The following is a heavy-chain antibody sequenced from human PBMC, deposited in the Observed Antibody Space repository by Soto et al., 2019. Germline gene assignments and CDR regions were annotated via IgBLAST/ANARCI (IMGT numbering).Heavy chain of an antibody. CDR2: ISAYYGNT. CDR3: ARDRPPPPSGSGTYRHYYYGMDV. D-gene: IGHD3-10*01. CDR1: GYTFTTFG. Sequence: QVQLVQSGAEVKKPGASVKVSCKASGYTFTTFGISWVRQAPGQGLEWMGWISAYYGNTDSAQKLQGRVTMTTDTSTSTAYMELRSLRFDDSAVYYCARDRPPPPSGSGTYRHYYYGMDVWGQGTTVTVSS. J-gene: IGHJ6*02. V-gene: IGHV1-18*01.